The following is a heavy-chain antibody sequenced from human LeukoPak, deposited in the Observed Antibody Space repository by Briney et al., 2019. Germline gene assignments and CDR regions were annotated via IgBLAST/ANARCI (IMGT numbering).Heavy chain of an antibody. J-gene: IGHJ4*02. Sequence: PGGSLRLSCAASGFTFSSYAMHWVRQAPGQGLDWVAFIRNDGSIKYYADSVKGRFTISRDNSKNTLYLQTNSLRTGDTAVYYCARGDCSGDCYHPLYYWGQGSLVTVSS. CDR3: ARGDCSGDCYHPLYY. D-gene: IGHD2-21*02. V-gene: IGHV3-30*02. CDR2: IRNDGSIK. CDR1: GFTFSSYA.